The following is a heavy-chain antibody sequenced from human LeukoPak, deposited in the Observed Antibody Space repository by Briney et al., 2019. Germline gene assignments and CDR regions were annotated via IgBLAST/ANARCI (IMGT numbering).Heavy chain of an antibody. D-gene: IGHD3-3*02. J-gene: IGHJ3*01. CDR3: AKIRAPAYDV. CDR2: ISGSGGGA. V-gene: IGHV3-23*01. Sequence: GGSLRLSCAASGFTFSSYAMNWARQAPGKGLEWVSAISGSGGGAYYADSVKGRFTISRDDSKNTLYLQMNSLRDEDTARYYCAKIRAPAYDVWGQGTMVTVSS. CDR1: GFTFSSYA.